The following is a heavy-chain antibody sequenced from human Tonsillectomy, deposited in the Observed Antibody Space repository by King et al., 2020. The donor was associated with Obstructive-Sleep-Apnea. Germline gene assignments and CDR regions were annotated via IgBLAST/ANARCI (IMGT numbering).Heavy chain of an antibody. CDR1: GFTFSSYA. CDR3: AKDYYYDSSGYYLDY. CDR2: ISGSGGST. Sequence: VQLVESGGGLVQPGGSLRLSCAASGFTFSSYAMSWVRQAPGKGLEWVSAISGSGGSTYYADSLKGRFTISSDNSKNTLYLQMNSLRAEGTAVYYCAKDYYYDSSGYYLDYWGQGTLVTVSS. D-gene: IGHD3-22*01. J-gene: IGHJ4*02. V-gene: IGHV3-23*04.